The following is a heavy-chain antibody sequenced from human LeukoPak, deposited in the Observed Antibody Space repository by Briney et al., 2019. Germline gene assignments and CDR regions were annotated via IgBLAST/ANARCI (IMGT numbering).Heavy chain of an antibody. V-gene: IGHV3-66*01. CDR2: IYSGGST. Sequence: GGSLRLSCAASGFTVSSNYMSWVRQAPGKGLEWVSVIYSGGSTYYADSVKGRFTISRDNSKNTLYLQMNSLRAEDTAVYYCATPKVGAGTSFDYWGQGTLVTVSS. CDR1: GFTVSSNY. CDR3: ATPKVGAGTSFDY. J-gene: IGHJ4*02. D-gene: IGHD6-19*01.